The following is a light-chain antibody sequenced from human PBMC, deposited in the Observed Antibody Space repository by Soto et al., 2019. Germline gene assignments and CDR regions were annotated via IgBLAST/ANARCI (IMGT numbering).Light chain of an antibody. CDR3: TSYAGTYSFFYV. V-gene: IGLV2-8*01. Sequence: DVGAYNYVSWYQQLPGKAPKLIIYEVSKRPSGVPDRFSGSKSGNTASLTVSGLQAEDEADYYCTSYAGTYSFFYVFGTGTKVTVL. CDR2: EVS. J-gene: IGLJ1*01. CDR1: DVGAYNY.